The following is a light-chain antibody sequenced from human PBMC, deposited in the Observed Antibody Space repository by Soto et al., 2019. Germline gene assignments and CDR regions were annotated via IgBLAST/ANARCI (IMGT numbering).Light chain of an antibody. CDR1: HSVSSSY. Sequence: EIVLTQSPGTLSLSPAERATLSCRASHSVSSSYLAWYQQKPGQAPRLLIYGASSRATGIPDRFSGSGSGTDFTLTISRLEPEDFAVYYCQQYGSSRTFGQGTKVEIK. CDR3: QQYGSSRT. J-gene: IGKJ1*01. CDR2: GAS. V-gene: IGKV3-20*01.